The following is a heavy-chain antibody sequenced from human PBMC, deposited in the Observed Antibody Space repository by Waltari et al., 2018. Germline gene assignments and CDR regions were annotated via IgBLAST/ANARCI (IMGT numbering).Heavy chain of an antibody. J-gene: IGHJ4*02. CDR1: GYTFTGYY. CDR3: ARVEGHREYQLRY. CDR2: INPNSGGT. V-gene: IGHV1-2*02. Sequence: VQLVQSGAEVKKPGASVKVSCKASGYTFTGYYMHWVGRAPGQGLEWMGWINPNSGGTNYAQKLQGRVTMTRDTSISTAYMELSRLRSDDTAVYYCARVEGHREYQLRYWGQGTLVTVSS. D-gene: IGHD2-2*01.